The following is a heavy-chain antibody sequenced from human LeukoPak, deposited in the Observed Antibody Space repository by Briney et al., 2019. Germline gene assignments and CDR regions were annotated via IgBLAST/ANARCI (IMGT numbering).Heavy chain of an antibody. J-gene: IGHJ6*03. CDR3: AKWFGDLYYYYYYYMDV. Sequence: GGSLRLSCAASGFTFSSYAMSWVRQAPGKGLEWVSAINGSGGSTYYADSVKGRFTISRDNSKNTLYLQMNSLRAEDTAVYYCAKWFGDLYYYYYYYMDVWGKGTTVTVSS. D-gene: IGHD3-10*01. CDR1: GFTFSSYA. CDR2: INGSGGST. V-gene: IGHV3-23*01.